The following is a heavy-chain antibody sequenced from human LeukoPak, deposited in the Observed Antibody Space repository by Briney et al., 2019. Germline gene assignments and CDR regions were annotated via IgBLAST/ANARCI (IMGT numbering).Heavy chain of an antibody. Sequence: ESGPTLVKPTQTLTLTCTFSGFSLSTSEVGVGWIRQPLGKALEWLALIYWDDDKRYSPSLKSRLTITKDTSKNQVVLTMTNMDPVDTATYFCAHRLPRSGLHTFDYWGQGTLVTVSS. CDR2: IYWDDDK. CDR3: AHRLPRSGLHTFDY. J-gene: IGHJ4*02. V-gene: IGHV2-5*02. CDR1: GFSLSTSEVG. D-gene: IGHD3-10*01.